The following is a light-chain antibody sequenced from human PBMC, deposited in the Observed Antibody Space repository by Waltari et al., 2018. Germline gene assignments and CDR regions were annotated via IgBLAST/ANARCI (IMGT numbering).Light chain of an antibody. Sequence: CRASQTVRTTYLAVYQQKPGQAPTLVIHGASSRATGIPDRFSGSGSGTDFSLTISSLEPEDFAVYYCQQYDISPLTFGGGTKVEIK. CDR3: QQYDISPLT. J-gene: IGKJ4*01. CDR2: GAS. V-gene: IGKV3-20*01. CDR1: QTVRTTY.